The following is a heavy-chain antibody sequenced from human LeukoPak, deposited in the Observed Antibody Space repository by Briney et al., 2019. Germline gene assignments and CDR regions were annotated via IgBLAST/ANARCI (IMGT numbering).Heavy chain of an antibody. V-gene: IGHV4-34*12. CDR3: ARTRCGHTESMCYNY. CDR1: GVSVSDYS. Sequence: PSETLSLTCSGHGVSVSDYSWGWIRQSPGKGLEWIGDIFQSTYTNYNPSLKSRVTISADRSENQFSLRLTSVTAADTAVYYCARTRCGHTESMCYNYWGQGTLVSVSS. CDR2: IFQSTYT. J-gene: IGHJ4*02. D-gene: IGHD2-2*02.